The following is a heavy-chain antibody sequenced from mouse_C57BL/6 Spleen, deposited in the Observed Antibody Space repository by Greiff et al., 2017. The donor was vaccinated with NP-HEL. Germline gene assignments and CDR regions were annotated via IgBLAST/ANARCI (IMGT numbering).Heavy chain of an antibody. CDR3: TTPYGSSWNYFDY. J-gene: IGHJ2*01. V-gene: IGHV14-1*01. CDR1: GFNIKDYY. D-gene: IGHD1-1*01. Sequence: EVQLQQSGAELVRPGASVKLSCTASGFNIKDYYMHWVKQRPEQGLEWIGRIGPEDGDTEYAPKFQGKATMTADTSSNTAYLQLSSLTSEDTAVYYCTTPYGSSWNYFDYWGQGTTLTVSS. CDR2: IGPEDGDT.